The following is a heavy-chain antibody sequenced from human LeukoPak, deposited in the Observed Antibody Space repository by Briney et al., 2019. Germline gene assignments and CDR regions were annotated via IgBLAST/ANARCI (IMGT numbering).Heavy chain of an antibody. CDR1: GFTFSSYS. CDR3: ARDSGSGYYYMDV. J-gene: IGHJ6*03. CDR2: ISSSSTI. V-gene: IGHV3-48*01. D-gene: IGHD6-25*01. Sequence: GGSPRLSCAASGFTFSSYSMNWVRQAPGKGLEWVSYISSSSTIYYADSVKGRFTISRDNAKNSLYLQMNSLRAEDTAVYYCARDSGSGYYYMDVWGKGTTVTVSS.